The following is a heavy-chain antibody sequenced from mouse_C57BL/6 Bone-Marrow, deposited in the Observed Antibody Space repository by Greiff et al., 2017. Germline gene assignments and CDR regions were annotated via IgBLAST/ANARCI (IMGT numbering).Heavy chain of an antibody. D-gene: IGHD2-13*01. CDR2: IEPNSGGT. J-gene: IGHJ2*01. V-gene: IGHV1-72*01. CDR1: GYTFTSYW. Sequence: QVHVKQPGAELVKPGASGKLSCKASGYTFTSYWRHWVKQRPGRGLGGIGRIEPNSGGTKYNEKFKSKATLTVDKPSSTAYMQLSSLTSEDSAVYYCARPDWDYWGQGTTLTVSS. CDR3: ARPDWDY.